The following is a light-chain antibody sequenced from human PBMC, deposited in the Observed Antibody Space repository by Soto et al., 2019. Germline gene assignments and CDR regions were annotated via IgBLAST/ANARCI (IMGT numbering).Light chain of an antibody. Sequence: QSVVTQPPSVSGAPGQRVTISCAGGSSNIGAGFEVHWYQHLPGTAPRLLIYANKNRPSGVPDRFSGSKSGTSASLAITGLQAEDEADYYCQSYDSTLNASYVFGSGTKVTVL. V-gene: IGLV1-40*01. CDR2: ANK. J-gene: IGLJ1*01. CDR3: QSYDSTLNASYV. CDR1: SSNIGAGFE.